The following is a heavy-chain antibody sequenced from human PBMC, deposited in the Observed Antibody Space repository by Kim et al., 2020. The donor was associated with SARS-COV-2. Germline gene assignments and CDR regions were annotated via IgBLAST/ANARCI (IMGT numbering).Heavy chain of an antibody. Sequence: ESVKGRFTISRDNAKNSLYLQMNSLRAEDTAVYYCARDGLGSPALVSFDYWGQGTLVTVSS. V-gene: IGHV3-7*03. CDR3: ARDGLGSPALVSFDY. J-gene: IGHJ4*02. D-gene: IGHD3-10*01.